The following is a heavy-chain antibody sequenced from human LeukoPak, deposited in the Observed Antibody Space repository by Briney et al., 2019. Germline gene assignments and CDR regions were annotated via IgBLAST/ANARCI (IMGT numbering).Heavy chain of an antibody. CDR1: GFTFSSYG. CDR2: IRYDGNNK. Sequence: GGSLRLSCAASGFTFSSYGMHRVRQAPGKGLEWVAFIRYDGNNKYYADSVKGRFTISRDNSKNTLYLQMNSLRAEDTAVFYCAKVANYGSADAFDIWGQGTMVTVSS. V-gene: IGHV3-30*02. J-gene: IGHJ3*02. D-gene: IGHD3-10*01. CDR3: AKVANYGSADAFDI.